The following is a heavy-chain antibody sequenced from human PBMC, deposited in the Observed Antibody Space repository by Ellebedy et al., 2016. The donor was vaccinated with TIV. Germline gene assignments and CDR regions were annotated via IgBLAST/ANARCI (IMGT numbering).Heavy chain of an antibody. D-gene: IGHD1-26*01. Sequence: GSLRLSCTVSGGSVSSGSYYWSWIRQPPGKGLEWIGYIYYSGSTNYNPSLKSRVTISVDTSKNQFSLKLSSVTAADTAVYYCARVKGATTGRYYFDYWGQGTLVTVSS. CDR2: IYYSGST. CDR1: GGSVSSGSYY. J-gene: IGHJ4*02. V-gene: IGHV4-61*01. CDR3: ARVKGATTGRYYFDY.